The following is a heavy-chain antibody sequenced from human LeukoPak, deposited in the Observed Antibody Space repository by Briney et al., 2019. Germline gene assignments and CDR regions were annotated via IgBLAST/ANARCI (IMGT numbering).Heavy chain of an antibody. V-gene: IGHV3-7*01. CDR3: AREGYYYMDV. CDR2: IKADGSEK. Sequence: GGSLRLSCAASGFTFSSYYTSWVRQAPGKGLEWVANIKADGSEKYYVDSVKGRFTISRDNAKNSLYLQMNSLRAEDTAMYYCAREGYYYMDVWGKGTTVTVSS. J-gene: IGHJ6*03. CDR1: GFTFSSYY.